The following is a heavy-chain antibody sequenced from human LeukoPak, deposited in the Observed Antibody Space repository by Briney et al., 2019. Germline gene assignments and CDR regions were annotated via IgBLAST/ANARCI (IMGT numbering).Heavy chain of an antibody. Sequence: GGSLGLSCAASGFTFDDYTMHWVRQAPGKGLEWVSLISWDGGSTYYADSVKGRFTISRDNSKNSLYLQMNSLRTEDTALYYCAKDWSYRIGVGYFDYWGQGTLVTVSS. CDR1: GFTFDDYT. J-gene: IGHJ4*02. CDR2: ISWDGGST. D-gene: IGHD1-26*01. CDR3: AKDWSYRIGVGYFDY. V-gene: IGHV3-43*01.